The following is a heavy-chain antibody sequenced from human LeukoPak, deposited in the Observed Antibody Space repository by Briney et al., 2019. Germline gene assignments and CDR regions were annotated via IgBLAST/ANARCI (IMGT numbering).Heavy chain of an antibody. J-gene: IGHJ4*02. CDR1: GGSLSTHY. CDR2: IYYSGST. Sequence: LETLSLTCTISGGSLSTHYWSWMRQPPGKGLEWIGHIYYSGSTNYNPSLKSRVTISEDTSKNQFSLRLSSVTAADTAVYYCAREPSGGYFFVDWGQGTLVTVSS. CDR3: AREPSGGYFFVD. D-gene: IGHD3-22*01. V-gene: IGHV4-59*11.